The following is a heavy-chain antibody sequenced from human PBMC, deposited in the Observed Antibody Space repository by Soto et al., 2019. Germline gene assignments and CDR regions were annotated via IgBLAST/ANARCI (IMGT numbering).Heavy chain of an antibody. CDR3: GKDISPGGMDV. J-gene: IGHJ6*04. CDR2: IYYNSDRI. V-gene: IGHV3-9*01. Sequence: EVQLVESGGGLVQPGGSLRLSCAGSGSTFQDYAMHWVRQAPGKGLEWVSGIYYNSDRIDYADSVKGRFTISRDNARNSLYLQMNSLRTEDTAVYYCGKDISPGGMDVWGRGILVTVSS. CDR1: GSTFQDYA.